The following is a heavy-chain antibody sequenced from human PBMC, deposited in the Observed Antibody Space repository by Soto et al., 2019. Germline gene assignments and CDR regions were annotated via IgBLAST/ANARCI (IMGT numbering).Heavy chain of an antibody. CDR2: VSYDGSNK. J-gene: IGHJ1*01. CDR3: AGDGTVYNGIGYFQH. Sequence: QVQLVESGGGVVQPGRSLRLSCAASGFTFSNYAFHWVRQAPGKGLEWVAVVSYDGSNKYYADSVKGRFTISRDSSKNPLYLQVNSLRAEDTAVYYWAGDGTVYNGIGYFQHWGQGTLVTVSS. D-gene: IGHD1-1*01. CDR1: GFTFSNYA. V-gene: IGHV3-30-3*01.